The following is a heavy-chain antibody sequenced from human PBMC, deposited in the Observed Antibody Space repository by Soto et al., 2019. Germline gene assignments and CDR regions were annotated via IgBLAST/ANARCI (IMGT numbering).Heavy chain of an antibody. CDR3: ARGGPDIVVVPAAIDVSYYYGMDV. D-gene: IGHD2-2*02. CDR1: GLTFSNCA. J-gene: IGHJ6*02. V-gene: IGHV3-23*01. Sequence: LRLSCAASGLTFSNCAMNLVRQAPGKGLEWVSVISGTGTSAYYADSVKGRFTISRDNSKNTLYLQMNSLRSEDTAVYYCARGGPDIVVVPAAIDVSYYYGMDVWGQGTTVTVSS. CDR2: ISGTGTSA.